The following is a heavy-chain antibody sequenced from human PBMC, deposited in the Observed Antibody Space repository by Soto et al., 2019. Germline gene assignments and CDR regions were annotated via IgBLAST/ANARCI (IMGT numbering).Heavy chain of an antibody. D-gene: IGHD6-13*01. Sequence: ASVKVSCKASGYTFTSYYMHWVRQAPGQGLEWMGIINPSGGSTSYAQKFQGRVTMTRDTSTSTVYMELSSLRSKDTAVYYCARDQVLAAAGTAAAGMDVWGQGTPVTVSS. J-gene: IGHJ6*02. V-gene: IGHV1-46*01. CDR1: GYTFTSYY. CDR3: ARDQVLAAAGTAAAGMDV. CDR2: INPSGGST.